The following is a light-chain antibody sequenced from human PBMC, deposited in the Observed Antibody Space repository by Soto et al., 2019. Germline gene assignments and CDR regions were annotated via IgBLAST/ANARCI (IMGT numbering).Light chain of an antibody. Sequence: TVMTQSQVTLSVSPGDTATLSCRASQRVSSHLAWYQQKPGQAPRLLIYAASTRATGIPVRFSGSGSETEFTLTIRSLQSEDSALYYCHQYNNWPWTFGQGTKVDIK. CDR2: AAS. CDR1: QRVSSH. V-gene: IGKV3-15*01. CDR3: HQYNNWPWT. J-gene: IGKJ1*01.